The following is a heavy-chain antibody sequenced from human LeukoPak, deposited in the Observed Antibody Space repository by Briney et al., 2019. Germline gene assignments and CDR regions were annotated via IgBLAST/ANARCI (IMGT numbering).Heavy chain of an antibody. J-gene: IGHJ4*02. CDR1: GFTFSSYA. D-gene: IGHD5-12*01. CDR2: TSYDGSNK. CDR3: ARDHSGYDLVSYYFDY. V-gene: IGHV3-30*01. Sequence: GRSLRLSCAASGFTFSSYAMHWVRQAPGKGLEWVAVTSYDGSNKYYADSVKGRFTISRDNSKNTLYLQMNSLRAEDTAVYYCARDHSGYDLVSYYFDYWGQGTLVTVSA.